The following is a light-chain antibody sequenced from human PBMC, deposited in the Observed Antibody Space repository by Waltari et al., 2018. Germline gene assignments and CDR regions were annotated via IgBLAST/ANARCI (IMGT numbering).Light chain of an antibody. CDR3: QQYGSSPYT. V-gene: IGKV3-20*01. Sequence: DSVLTQSPGTLSLSPGERVTLSCRASQTIKSRHLAWYQQKAGPAPRLLTYGASSKATGIPDRVSGGGSGTDFTLTINRLQPEDFAVYHWQQYGSSPYTFGQGTKLAIK. CDR2: GAS. J-gene: IGKJ2*01. CDR1: QTIKSRH.